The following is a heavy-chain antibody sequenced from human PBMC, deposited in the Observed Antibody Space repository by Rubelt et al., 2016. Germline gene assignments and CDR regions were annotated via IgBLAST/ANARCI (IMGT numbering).Heavy chain of an antibody. Sequence: EVQLVESGGGLVKPGGSLRLSCAASGFTFSSYSMNWVRQAPGKGLECVSSITSSSSYIYYADSVKGRFTVSRDNAKNSLYLKMNSLRAEDTAVYYCARRGCDTTDWRGCAFDIWGRGTMVTVSS. CDR1: GFTFSSYS. J-gene: IGHJ3*02. CDR2: ITSSSSYI. D-gene: IGHD2-21*01. V-gene: IGHV3-21*01. CDR3: ARRGCDTTDWRGCAFDI.